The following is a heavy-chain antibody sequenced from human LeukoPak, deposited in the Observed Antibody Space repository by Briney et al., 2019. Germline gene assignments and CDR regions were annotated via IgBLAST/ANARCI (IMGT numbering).Heavy chain of an antibody. V-gene: IGHV1-69*13. CDR1: GGTFSSYA. CDR3: ARVRGKYCSSTSCYSFDY. Sequence: SVKVSCKASGGTFSSYAISLVRQAPGQGLEWMGGIIPIFGTANYAQKFQGRVTITADESTSTAYMELSSLRSEDTAVYYCARVRGKYCSSTSCYSFDYWGQGTLVTVSS. D-gene: IGHD2-2*01. J-gene: IGHJ4*02. CDR2: IIPIFGTA.